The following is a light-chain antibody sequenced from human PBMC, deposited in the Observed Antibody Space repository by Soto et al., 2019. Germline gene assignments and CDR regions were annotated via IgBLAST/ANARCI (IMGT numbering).Light chain of an antibody. CDR2: DAS. J-gene: IGKJ2*01. V-gene: IGKV1-5*01. Sequence: DIPMTQSPSTLSASVGDRVTITCRASQSISSWLAWYQQKPGKAPKLLIYDASSLESGVPSRFSGSGSGTEFTLTSSSLQPDDFATYYCQQYNSYSPVTFGQGNKLEIK. CDR3: QQYNSYSPVT. CDR1: QSISSW.